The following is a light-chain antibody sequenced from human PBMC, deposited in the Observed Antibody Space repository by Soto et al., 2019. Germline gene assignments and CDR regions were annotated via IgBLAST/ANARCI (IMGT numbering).Light chain of an antibody. J-gene: IGLJ3*02. CDR1: SSDVGGYNY. V-gene: IGLV2-8*01. CDR2: EVT. CDR3: NSYAGSFNWV. Sequence: QSALTQPPSASGSPGQSVTISCTGTSSDVGGYNYVSWYQQHPGKAPKLMIYEVTKRPSGVPDRFSGSKSGNTASLTVSGLQAKDEADYYCNSYAGSFNWVFGGGTQLTVL.